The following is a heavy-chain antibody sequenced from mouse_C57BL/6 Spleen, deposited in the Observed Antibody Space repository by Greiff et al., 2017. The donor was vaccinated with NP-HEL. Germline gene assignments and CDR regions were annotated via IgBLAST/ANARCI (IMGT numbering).Heavy chain of an antibody. J-gene: IGHJ2*01. CDR3: ARPYDGYLDY. D-gene: IGHD2-3*01. Sequence: VQLQQSGPELVKPGASVKISCKASGYAFSSSWMNWVKQRPGKGLEWIGRIYPGDGDTNYNGKFKGKATLTADKSSSTAYMQLSSLTSEDSAVYFCARPYDGYLDYWGQGTTLTVSS. CDR2: IYPGDGDT. CDR1: GYAFSSSW. V-gene: IGHV1-82*01.